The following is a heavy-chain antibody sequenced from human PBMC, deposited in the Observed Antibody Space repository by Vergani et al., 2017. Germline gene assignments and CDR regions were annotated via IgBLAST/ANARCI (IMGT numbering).Heavy chain of an antibody. D-gene: IGHD4-11*01. J-gene: IGHJ6*02. CDR1: GFTFSSYS. CDR3: ARSKVSYYGMDV. V-gene: IGHV3-21*01. CDR2: ISSSSSYI. Sequence: EVQLLESGGGLVQPGGSLRLSCAASGFTFSSYSMNWVRQAPGKGLEWVSSISSSSSYIYYADSVKGRFTISRDNAKNSLYLQMNSLRAEDTAVYYCARSKVSYYGMDVWGQGTTVTVSS.